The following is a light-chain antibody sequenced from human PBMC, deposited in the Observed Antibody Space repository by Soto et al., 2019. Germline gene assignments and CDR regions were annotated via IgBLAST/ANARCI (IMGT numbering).Light chain of an antibody. CDR3: QKYNIVPL. CDR1: QGISNY. V-gene: IGKV1-27*01. CDR2: AAS. J-gene: IGKJ3*01. Sequence: DIQMTQSPSSLSASVGDRVTITCRASQGISNYIAWYQQKPGKAPKLLVSAASTFQSGVPSRFSGSGSAPDFTFTISTLQAEDVATYSCQKYNIVPLFGPGTKVDIK.